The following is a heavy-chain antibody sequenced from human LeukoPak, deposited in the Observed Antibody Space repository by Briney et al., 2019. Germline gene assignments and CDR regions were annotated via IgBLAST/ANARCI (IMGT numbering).Heavy chain of an antibody. CDR2: ISWNSGSI. J-gene: IGHJ4*02. CDR3: AKSGSYGSSLYFFDY. D-gene: IGHD6-13*01. CDR1: GFTFDDYA. V-gene: IGHV3-9*03. Sequence: GGSLKLSCAASGFTFDDYAMHWVRQAPGKGLEWVSGISWNSGSIGYADSVKGRFTISRDNAKNSLYLQMNSLRAEDMALYYCAKSGSYGSSLYFFDYLGQGTLVSVSS.